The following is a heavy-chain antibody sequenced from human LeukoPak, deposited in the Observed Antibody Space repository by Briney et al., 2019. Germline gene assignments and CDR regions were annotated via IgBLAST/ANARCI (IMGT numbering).Heavy chain of an antibody. J-gene: IGHJ4*02. CDR2: ISYDGSNK. V-gene: IGHV3-30*04. Sequence: GMSLRLSCAASGFTFSSYAMHWVRQAPGKGLEGVAVISYDGSNKYYADSGKGRFTISRDNSKNTLYLQMNSLRAEDTAVYYCARDFGRDKYYYDSSGYYGSPDYWGQGTLVTVSS. CDR1: GFTFSSYA. CDR3: ARDFGRDKYYYDSSGYYGSPDY. D-gene: IGHD3-22*01.